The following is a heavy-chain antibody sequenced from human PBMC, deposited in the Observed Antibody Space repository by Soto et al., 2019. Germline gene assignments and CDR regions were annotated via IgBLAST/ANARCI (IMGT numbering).Heavy chain of an antibody. Sequence: GGSLRLSCKGSGFTFGDNAMSWVRQAPGKGLEWVAFIRSKAYGGTTEYAASVKGRFTISRDDSKSIAYLQMSSLKTEDTAVYYCTRAAGGYYACFDFWGQGTQVTVSS. J-gene: IGHJ4*02. CDR2: IRSKAYGGTT. CDR3: TRAAGGYYACFDF. CDR1: GFTFGDNA. D-gene: IGHD2-2*01. V-gene: IGHV3-49*04.